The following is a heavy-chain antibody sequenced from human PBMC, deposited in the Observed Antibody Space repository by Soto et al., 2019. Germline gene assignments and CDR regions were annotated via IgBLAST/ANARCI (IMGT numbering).Heavy chain of an antibody. CDR2: IWDDETNK. D-gene: IGHD6-13*01. J-gene: IGHJ4*02. CDR1: GFTFSSYG. Sequence: GGSLRLSCAASGFTFSSYGMHWVRQAPGKGLEWVAVIWDDETNKYYADSLKGRFTISRDNSKNTLYLQMNSLRAEDTAVYYCARDRSTWYALDYWGQGTLVTVSS. V-gene: IGHV3-33*08. CDR3: ARDRSTWYALDY.